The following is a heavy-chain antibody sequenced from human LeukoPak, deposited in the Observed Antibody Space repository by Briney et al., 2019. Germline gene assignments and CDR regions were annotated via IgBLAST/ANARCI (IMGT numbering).Heavy chain of an antibody. CDR2: INPWGGST. Sequence: GASVKVSCKPSGYTFTMHYVTWVRQAPGQGLEWLGIINPWGGSTTYAQDFQGRVTFSRDTSTSTIYMELSNLRSQDTAVYYCARGYLGYCSSTSCYPYYFDYWGQGTLVTVSS. CDR3: ARGYLGYCSSTSCYPYYFDY. CDR1: GYTFTMHY. J-gene: IGHJ4*02. V-gene: IGHV1-46*01. D-gene: IGHD2-2*01.